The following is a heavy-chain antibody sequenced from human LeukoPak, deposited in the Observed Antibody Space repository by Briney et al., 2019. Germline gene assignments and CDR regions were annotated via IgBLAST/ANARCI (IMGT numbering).Heavy chain of an antibody. V-gene: IGHV4-39*07. CDR2: IYHSGST. CDR3: AGDIVVVPAAIP. CDR1: GGSISSSSYY. D-gene: IGHD2-2*01. Sequence: SETLSLTCTVSGGSISSSSYYWGWIRQPPGKGLEWIGSIYHSGSTYYNPSLKSRVTISVDTSKDQFSLKLSSVTAADTAVYYCAGDIVVVPAAIPWGQGTLVTVSS. J-gene: IGHJ4*02.